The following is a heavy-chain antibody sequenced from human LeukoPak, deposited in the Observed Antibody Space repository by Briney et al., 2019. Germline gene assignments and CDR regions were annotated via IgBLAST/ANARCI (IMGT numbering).Heavy chain of an antibody. CDR3: ARGLWFGELPLLRY. J-gene: IGHJ4*02. CDR2: INPNSGGT. D-gene: IGHD3-10*01. V-gene: IGHV1-2*02. CDR1: GYTFTGYY. Sequence: ASVKVSCKASGYTFTGYYMHWVRQAPGQGLEWMGWINPNSGGTNYAQKVQGRVTMTRDTSISTAYMELSRLRSDDTAVYYCARGLWFGELPLLRYWGQGTLVTVSS.